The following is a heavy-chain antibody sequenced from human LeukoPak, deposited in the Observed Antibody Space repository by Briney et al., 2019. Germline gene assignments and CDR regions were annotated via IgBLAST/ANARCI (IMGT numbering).Heavy chain of an antibody. V-gene: IGHV3-7*01. CDR3: ARAGLIGTRPKTYRGY. CDR2: IKQDGSEK. Sequence: GGSLRLSCAASGFTFSSYWMSWVRQAPGKGLEWVANIKQDGSEKYYVDSVKGRFTISRDNAKNSLYLQMNSLRAEDTAVYYCARAGLIGTRPKTYRGYWGQGTLVTVSS. J-gene: IGHJ4*02. D-gene: IGHD1-26*01. CDR1: GFTFSSYW.